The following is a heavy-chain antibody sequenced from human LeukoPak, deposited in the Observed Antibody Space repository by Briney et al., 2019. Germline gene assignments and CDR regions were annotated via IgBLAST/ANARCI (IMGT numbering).Heavy chain of an antibody. CDR1: GFTFSDYY. Sequence: GGSLRLSCAASGFTFSDYYMSWIRQAPGKGLEWASYISSSGSTIYYADSVKGRFTISRDNAKNSLYLQMNSLRAGDTAVYYCARFGPGYSYGYDYFDYWGQGTLVTVSS. V-gene: IGHV3-11*01. CDR3: ARFGPGYSYGYDYFDY. J-gene: IGHJ4*02. D-gene: IGHD5-18*01. CDR2: ISSSGSTI.